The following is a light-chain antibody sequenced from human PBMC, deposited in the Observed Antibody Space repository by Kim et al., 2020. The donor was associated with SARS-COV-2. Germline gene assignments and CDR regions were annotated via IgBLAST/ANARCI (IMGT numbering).Light chain of an antibody. Sequence: QSVLTQPPSASGTPGQTVTISCTGSRSNIGSKYVYWHQQVPGTAPKLLIYRDNQRPSGVPDRFSGSKSGTSASLAISGLRSEDEADYYCAAWDDSLSVVVFGGGTQLTVL. CDR1: RSNIGSKY. CDR3: AAWDDSLSVVV. J-gene: IGLJ2*01. CDR2: RDN. V-gene: IGLV1-47*01.